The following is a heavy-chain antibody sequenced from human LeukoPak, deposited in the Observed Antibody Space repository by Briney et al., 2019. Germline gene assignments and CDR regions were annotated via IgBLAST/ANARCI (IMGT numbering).Heavy chain of an antibody. J-gene: IGHJ5*02. D-gene: IGHD5-24*01. V-gene: IGHV5-51*01. CDR1: GYSFTSYW. CDR2: IYPGDSDT. Sequence: GGSLKISCKGSGYSFTSYWIGWVRQMPGKGLEWMGIIYPGDSDTRYSPSFQGQVTISADKSISTAYLQWSSLKASDTAMYYCARRVEMATIRSSWFDPWGQGTLVTVSS. CDR3: ARRVEMATIRSSWFDP.